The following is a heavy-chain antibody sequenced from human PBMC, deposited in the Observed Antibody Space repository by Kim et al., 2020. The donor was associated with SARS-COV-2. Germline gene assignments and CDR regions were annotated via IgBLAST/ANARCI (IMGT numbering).Heavy chain of an antibody. D-gene: IGHD3-22*01. J-gene: IGHJ4*02. Sequence: YAASVQGRFTHSRDNSKNTLALQMNSRRAGDTAVYYCAKGLFYDSSGSFDFWGQGTLVTVSS. CDR3: AKGLFYDSSGSFDF. V-gene: IGHV3-23*01.